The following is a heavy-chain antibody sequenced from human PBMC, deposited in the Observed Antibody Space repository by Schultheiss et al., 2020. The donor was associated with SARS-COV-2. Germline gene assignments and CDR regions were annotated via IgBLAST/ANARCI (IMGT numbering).Heavy chain of an antibody. D-gene: IGHD3-22*01. CDR2: ISCGGST. CDR3: ARGQVDVNMMLVVIGFANWFDP. CDR1: AGSISRSSYY. V-gene: IGHV4-39*07. Sequence: SETLSLTCTVSAGSISRSSYYWAWTRQPPGKRLDYMGNISCGGSTYYNPSLKSRVTISVDTSKNQFSLKLSSVTAADTAVYYCARGQVDVNMMLVVIGFANWFDPWGQGTLVTVSS. J-gene: IGHJ5*02.